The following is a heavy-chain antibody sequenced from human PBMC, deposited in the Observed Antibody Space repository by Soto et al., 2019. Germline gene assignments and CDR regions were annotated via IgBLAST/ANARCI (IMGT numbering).Heavy chain of an antibody. Sequence: QVQLQESGPGLVKPSGTLSLTCAVSGASISDNNWWSWVRQPPGKGLEWIGEVVHRGTTNHNPSLRSRVTISMEKSKNQISLTLSSVTAADSAVYYCARHIGVTGTRGFDYWGQGTLVTVSS. D-gene: IGHD6-19*01. J-gene: IGHJ4*02. CDR2: VVHRGTT. CDR1: GASISDNNW. V-gene: IGHV4-4*02. CDR3: ARHIGVTGTRGFDY.